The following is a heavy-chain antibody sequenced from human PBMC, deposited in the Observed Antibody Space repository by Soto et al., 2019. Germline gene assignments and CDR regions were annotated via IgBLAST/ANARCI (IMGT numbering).Heavy chain of an antibody. V-gene: IGHV1-69*12. Sequence: QVHLVQSGAEVKKPGSSVKVSCKTSGGSFSNFDISWVRQAPGQGLEWIGGIIPLFRTANYAQKFQGRVTINAGESTNTAYMELSSLISADTALYYCAIRTRYDDYWGQGTLVTVSS. J-gene: IGHJ4*02. CDR3: AIRTRYDDY. CDR1: GGSFSNFD. D-gene: IGHD3-16*01. CDR2: IIPLFRTA.